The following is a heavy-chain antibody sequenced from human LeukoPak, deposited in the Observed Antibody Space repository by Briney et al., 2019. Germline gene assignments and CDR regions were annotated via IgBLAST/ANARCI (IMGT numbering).Heavy chain of an antibody. CDR1: GFTFSRYS. Sequence: PGGSLRLSCAASGFTFSRYSMHWVRQAPGKGLEYVSAISNNGGSTYYAKSVKGRFTISRDNSKNTLYLQMGSLRAEDMAVYYCARLRNTMTTPRFDYWGQGTLVTVSS. J-gene: IGHJ4*02. CDR2: ISNNGGST. D-gene: IGHD4-17*01. V-gene: IGHV3-64*01. CDR3: ARLRNTMTTPRFDY.